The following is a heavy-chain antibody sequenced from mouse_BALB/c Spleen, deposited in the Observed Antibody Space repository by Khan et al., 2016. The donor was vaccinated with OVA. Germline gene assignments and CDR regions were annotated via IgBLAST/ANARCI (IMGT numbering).Heavy chain of an antibody. V-gene: IGHV1S136*01. D-gene: IGHD6-1*01. Sequence: VQLKESGPELGKPGASVKMSCKPSGYIFTNYVLHWVKQKPGQGLEWIGYINPYNGGTKYNEKFKGKATLSSDKSSITAYLELSSLNSEDSATYYCARGTWQSYYFAYWGQGTTLTLSS. CDR1: GYIFTNYV. J-gene: IGHJ2*01. CDR3: ARGTWQSYYFAY. CDR2: INPYNGGT.